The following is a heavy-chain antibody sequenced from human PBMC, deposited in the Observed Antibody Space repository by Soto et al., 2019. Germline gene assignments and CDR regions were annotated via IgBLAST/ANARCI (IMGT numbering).Heavy chain of an antibody. Sequence: QVQLQQWGAGLLKPSETLSLTCAVYGGSFSGYYWSWIRQPPGKGLEWIGEINHSGSTNYNPSLKSRVTISVDTSKNQFSLKLSSVTAADKAVYYCARGGGDGYFDYWGQGTLVTVSS. V-gene: IGHV4-34*01. CDR1: GGSFSGYY. CDR2: INHSGST. J-gene: IGHJ4*02. CDR3: ARGGGDGYFDY.